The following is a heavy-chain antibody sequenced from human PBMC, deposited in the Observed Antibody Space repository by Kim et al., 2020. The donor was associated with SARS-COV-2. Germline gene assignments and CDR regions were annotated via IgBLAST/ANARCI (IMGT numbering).Heavy chain of an antibody. CDR3: AKVSSMVLGSGDYFDC. V-gene: IGHV3-23*01. J-gene: IGHJ4*02. CDR1: GFTFSIYA. CDR2: ISGSGTST. D-gene: IGHD3-10*01. Sequence: GGSLRLSCAASGFTFSIYAMSWVRQAPGKGLEWVSAISGSGTSTYYADSVKGRFTISRDNSKNTLYLQMNSLRAEDTAVYYCAKVSSMVLGSGDYFDCWGQGRVLTVSS.